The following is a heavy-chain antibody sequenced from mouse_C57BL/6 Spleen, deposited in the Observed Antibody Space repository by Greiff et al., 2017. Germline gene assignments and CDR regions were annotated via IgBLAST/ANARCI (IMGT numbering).Heavy chain of an antibody. V-gene: IGHV1-53*01. CDR2: INPSNGGT. Sequence: VQLQQPGTELVKPGASVKLSCKASGYTFTSYCMHWVKQRPGQGLEWIGNINPSNGGTNYNEKFKSKATLTVDKSSSTAYMQLSSLTSEDSAVYYCARDWDGNYYAMDYWGQGTSVTVSS. CDR1: GYTFTSYC. J-gene: IGHJ4*01. CDR3: ARDWDGNYYAMDY. D-gene: IGHD4-1*01.